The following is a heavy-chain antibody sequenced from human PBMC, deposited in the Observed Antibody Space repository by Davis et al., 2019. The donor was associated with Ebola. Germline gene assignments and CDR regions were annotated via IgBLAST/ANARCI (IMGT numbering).Heavy chain of an antibody. CDR1: GGSVSSGSYY. D-gene: IGHD3-22*01. CDR3: ARARPDSSGWVWFDP. J-gene: IGHJ5*02. CDR2: TSYSGST. V-gene: IGHV4-61*01. Sequence: PSETLSLTCTVSGGSVSSGSYYWSWIRQPPGKGLEWIGYTSYSGSTNSNPSLKSRVTILVDTSKNQFSLKLNSVTAADTAVYYCARARPDSSGWVWFDPWGQGTLVTVSS.